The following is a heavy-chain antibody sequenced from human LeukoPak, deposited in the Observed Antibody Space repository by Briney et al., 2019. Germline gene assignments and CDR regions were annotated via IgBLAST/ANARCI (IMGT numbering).Heavy chain of an antibody. D-gene: IGHD3-10*01. CDR1: GGSISSYY. Sequence: SETLSLTCTVSGGSISSYYWSWIRQPPGKGLEWIGYIYYSGSTNYNPSLKSRVTISVDTSKNQFSLKLSSVTAADTAVYYCARHQGFGDPIFDYWGQGTLVTVSS. J-gene: IGHJ4*02. CDR3: ARHQGFGDPIFDY. CDR2: IYYSGST. V-gene: IGHV4-59*08.